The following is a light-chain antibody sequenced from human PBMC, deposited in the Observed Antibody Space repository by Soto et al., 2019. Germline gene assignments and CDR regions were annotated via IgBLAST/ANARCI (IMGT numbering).Light chain of an antibody. V-gene: IGKV1-8*01. CDR1: QGISSY. J-gene: IGKJ1*01. Sequence: AIRMTQSPSSFSASTGDRVTITCRASQGISSYLAWYQQKPGKAPKLLIYAASILQNGVPSRFSGSGSGTDFALIIDSLQSEDFGTYYCQQYSNYPQTFGQGTKVEI. CDR2: AAS. CDR3: QQYSNYPQT.